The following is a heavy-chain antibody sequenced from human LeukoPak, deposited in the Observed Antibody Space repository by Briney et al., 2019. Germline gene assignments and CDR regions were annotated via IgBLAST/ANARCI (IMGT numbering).Heavy chain of an antibody. Sequence: PGGSLRLSCAASGFTFSSYWMSWVRQAPGKGLEWVANIKQDGGEKYYVDSVKGRFTISRDNTKNSLYLQMNNLRTEDTALYYCAKDPRAGYLDYWGRGTLVTVSS. V-gene: IGHV3-7*03. CDR2: IKQDGGEK. J-gene: IGHJ4*02. CDR3: AKDPRAGYLDY. D-gene: IGHD1-14*01. CDR1: GFTFSSYW.